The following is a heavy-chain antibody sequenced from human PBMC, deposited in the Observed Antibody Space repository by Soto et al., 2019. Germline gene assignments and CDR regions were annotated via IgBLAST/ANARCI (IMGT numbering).Heavy chain of an antibody. CDR3: ARERLYGPGSFIGLFDY. CDR2: IWYDGSNK. CDR1: GFTFSSYG. D-gene: IGHD3-10*01. Sequence: QVQLVESGGGVVQPGRSLRLSCAASGFTFSSYGMHWVRQAPGKGLEWVAVIWYDGSNKYYADSVKGRFTISRDNSKNTLYLQMNSLRAEDTAVYYCARERLYGPGSFIGLFDYWGQGTLVTVSS. V-gene: IGHV3-33*01. J-gene: IGHJ4*02.